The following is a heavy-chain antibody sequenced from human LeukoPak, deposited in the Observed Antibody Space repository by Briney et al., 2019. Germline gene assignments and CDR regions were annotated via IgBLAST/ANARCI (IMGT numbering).Heavy chain of an antibody. Sequence: PSETLSLTCTVSGGSISSGGYYWSWIRQHPGKGLEWIGYIYYSGSTHYNPSLKSRVTISVDTSKNQFSLKLSSVTAEDTAVYYCVGGAVYYFDCWGQGTLVTVSS. J-gene: IGHJ4*02. CDR1: GGSISSGGYY. V-gene: IGHV4-31*03. D-gene: IGHD3-3*01. CDR2: IYYSGST. CDR3: VGGAVYYFDC.